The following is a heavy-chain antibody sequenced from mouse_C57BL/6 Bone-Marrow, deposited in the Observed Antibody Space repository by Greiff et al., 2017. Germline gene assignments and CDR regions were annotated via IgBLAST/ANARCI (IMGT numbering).Heavy chain of an antibody. CDR3: ARFRVGSYFDY. D-gene: IGHD1-1*02. J-gene: IGHJ2*01. Sequence: LVKPGASVKMSCKASGYTFTDYYMNWVKQSHGKSLEWIGVINPYNGGTSYNQKFKGKATLTVDKSSSTAYMELNSLTSEDSAVYYCARFRVGSYFDYWGQGTTLTVSS. CDR1: GYTFTDYY. V-gene: IGHV1-19*01. CDR2: INPYNGGT.